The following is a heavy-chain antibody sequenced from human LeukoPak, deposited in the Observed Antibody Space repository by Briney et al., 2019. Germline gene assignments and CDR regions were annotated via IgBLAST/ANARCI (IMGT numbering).Heavy chain of an antibody. Sequence: GGSLRLSCAASGFTFSSYWMSWVRQAPGKGLEWVANIDEDGGEKNYVDSVKGRFTISSDNAKNSWYLQMNSLRTEDTAMYYCAPEPSDDVESWGQGILVTVSS. CDR3: APEPSDDVES. J-gene: IGHJ4*02. CDR2: IDEDGGEK. D-gene: IGHD5-24*01. CDR1: GFTFSSYW. V-gene: IGHV3-7*01.